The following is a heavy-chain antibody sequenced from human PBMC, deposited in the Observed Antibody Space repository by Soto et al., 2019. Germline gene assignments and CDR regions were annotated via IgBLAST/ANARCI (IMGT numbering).Heavy chain of an antibody. CDR3: AMNGGGANKYALLYSYNYGMDV. D-gene: IGHD1-26*01. CDR2: IYPGDSDT. Sequence: GESLKISCKASGYAFSTYWIGWVRLEPGKGLEWMGIIYPGDSDTRYSPSFQGQVSISADKSIGLAYLQWSSLKASATAVYYRAMNGGGANKYALLYSYNYGMDVWGQGTTVTVSS. V-gene: IGHV5-51*01. CDR1: GYAFSTYW. J-gene: IGHJ6*02.